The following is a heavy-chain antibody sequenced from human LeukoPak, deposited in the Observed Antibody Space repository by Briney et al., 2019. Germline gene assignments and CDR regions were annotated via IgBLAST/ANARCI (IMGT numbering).Heavy chain of an antibody. D-gene: IGHD3-10*01. Sequence: GGSLRLSCAASGFTFGNAWMTWVRQAPGKGLEWVGRIKSKTDGATTDYAAPVKGRFTISRDDSENTLYLQMNSLKTEDAAGYYCTIDHILSGGSYYNPSCFAPWAKEPRVTVSS. CDR1: GFTFGNAW. V-gene: IGHV3-15*01. CDR3: TIDHILSGGSYYNPSCFAP. CDR2: IKSKTDGATT. J-gene: IGHJ5*02.